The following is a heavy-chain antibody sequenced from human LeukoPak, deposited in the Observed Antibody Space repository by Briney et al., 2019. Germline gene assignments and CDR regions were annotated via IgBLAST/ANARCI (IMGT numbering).Heavy chain of an antibody. CDR3: AKVYSGSGAFDY. CDR2: IKQDGSAK. V-gene: IGHV3-7*03. D-gene: IGHD3-10*01. Sequence: GGSLRLSCAASGFTFSSYWMSWVRQAPGKGLEWVANIKQDGSAKYYVDSVKGRFTISRDNAKNLLYLQMNSLRAEDTALYYCAKVYSGSGAFDYWGQGTLVTVSS. J-gene: IGHJ4*02. CDR1: GFTFSSYW.